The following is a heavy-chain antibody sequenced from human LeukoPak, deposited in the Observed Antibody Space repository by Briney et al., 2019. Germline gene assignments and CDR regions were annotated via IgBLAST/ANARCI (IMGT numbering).Heavy chain of an antibody. CDR3: ATSLRGRLLYLDY. Sequence: ASVKVSCKASGYTFTSYAMNWVRQAPGQGLEWMGWINTNTGNPTYAQGFTGRFIFSLDTSVSTAYLQISSLKAEDTAVYYCATSLRGRLLYLDYWGQGTLVTVS. CDR2: INTNTGNP. J-gene: IGHJ4*02. CDR1: GYTFTSYA. V-gene: IGHV7-4-1*02. D-gene: IGHD3-16*01.